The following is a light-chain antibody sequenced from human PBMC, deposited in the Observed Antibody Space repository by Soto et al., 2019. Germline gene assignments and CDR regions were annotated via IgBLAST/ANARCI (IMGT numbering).Light chain of an antibody. J-gene: IGKJ4*01. CDR3: QQYNPYSGLT. CDR1: QSISSW. V-gene: IGKV1-5*03. CDR2: MAS. Sequence: DIQMTQSPSTLSASVGDRVTITCRASQSISSWLAWYQQKPGKAPKLLIYMASSLESGVPSRFSGSESGTEFPLTISSLQPDDFASYYCQQYNPYSGLTFGGGTKVEIK.